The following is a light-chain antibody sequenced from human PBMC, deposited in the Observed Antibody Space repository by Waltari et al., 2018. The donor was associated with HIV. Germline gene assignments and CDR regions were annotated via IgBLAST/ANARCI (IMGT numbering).Light chain of an antibody. CDR3: HQYFSDPFT. J-gene: IGKJ4*01. V-gene: IGKV1-NL1*01. Sequence: DIQMAQFPSSLSASVGDRVAITCRATQDIANPVSCYQQRPGKVPKLLVNGAFIRHRGVASRFTGSGSGTEYTLTISSLQPEDFATYYCHQYFSDPFTFGGGTKVEI. CDR2: GAF. CDR1: QDIANP.